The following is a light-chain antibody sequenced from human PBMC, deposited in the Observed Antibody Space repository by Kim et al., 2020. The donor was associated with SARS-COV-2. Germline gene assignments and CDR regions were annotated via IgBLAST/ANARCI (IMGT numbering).Light chain of an antibody. CDR3: GAWDTSLSIVV. CDR1: SSNIGNYY. CDR2: DNH. Sequence: GQKGTISCSGSSSNIGNYYVAWYQQLPGTAPRLLIYDNHERPSGIPDRFSGSKSGTTATLDITGLQTGDEADYYCGAWDTSLSIVVFGGGTQLTVL. V-gene: IGLV1-51*01. J-gene: IGLJ2*01.